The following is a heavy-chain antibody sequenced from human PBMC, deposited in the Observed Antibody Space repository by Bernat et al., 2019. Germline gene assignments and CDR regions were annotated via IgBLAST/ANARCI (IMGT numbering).Heavy chain of an antibody. CDR1: GDSVSSTNAA. CDR2: PYYRSQWHY. Sequence: QIQLQQSGPGLMRPSQTLSLTCAISGDSVSSTNAAWDWTRQSPSRGLEWLGRPYYRSQWHYDYAASVKSRITVIPDTSKNQFSLQLNSLTPEDTAIYYCTRTRSGANGGDYWGQGTLVTVSS. V-gene: IGHV6-1*01. J-gene: IGHJ4*02. D-gene: IGHD3-22*01. CDR3: TRTRSGANGGDY.